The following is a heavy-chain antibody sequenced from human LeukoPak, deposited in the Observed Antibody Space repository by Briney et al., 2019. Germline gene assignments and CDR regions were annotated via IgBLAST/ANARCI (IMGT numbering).Heavy chain of an antibody. Sequence: PSETLSLTCTVSGGSISSYYWSWIRQPPGEGLEWIGYIYYSGSTNYNPSLKSRVTISVDTSKNQFSLKLSSVTAADTAVYYCARHGSGSYPYYYYYGMDVWGQGSTVTVSS. CDR1: GGSISSYY. D-gene: IGHD3-10*01. CDR2: IYYSGST. V-gene: IGHV4-59*01. CDR3: ARHGSGSYPYYYYYGMDV. J-gene: IGHJ6*02.